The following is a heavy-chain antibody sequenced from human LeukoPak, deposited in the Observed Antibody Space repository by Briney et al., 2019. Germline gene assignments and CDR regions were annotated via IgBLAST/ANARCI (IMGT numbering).Heavy chain of an antibody. V-gene: IGHV3-23*01. J-gene: IGHJ6*04. CDR1: GFTFSSYA. CDR3: AKDQVGYCSGGSCYFGCWDV. D-gene: IGHD2-15*01. Sequence: GGSLRLSCAASGFTFSSYAMSWVRQAPGKGLEWVSAISGSGGSTYYADSVKGRFTISRDNSKNTLYLQMNSLRAEDTAVYYCAKDQVGYCSGGSCYFGCWDVWGKGTTVTVSS. CDR2: ISGSGGST.